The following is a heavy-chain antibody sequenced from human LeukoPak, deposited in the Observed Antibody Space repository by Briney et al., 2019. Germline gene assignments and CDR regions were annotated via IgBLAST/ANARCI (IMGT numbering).Heavy chain of an antibody. J-gene: IGHJ3*02. CDR2: ISYDGSSK. D-gene: IGHD2-2*01. CDR3: ARDKDCGTTTCFNAFDI. CDR1: GFTFSTHE. Sequence: TGGSLRLSCEASGFTFSTHEMHWVRQAPGKGLEWVAVISYDGSSKYYADSVKGRFTISRDNFKDALYMEMNSLRTEDMAVYYCARDKDCGTTTCFNAFDIWGQGTMVTVSS. V-gene: IGHV3-30*04.